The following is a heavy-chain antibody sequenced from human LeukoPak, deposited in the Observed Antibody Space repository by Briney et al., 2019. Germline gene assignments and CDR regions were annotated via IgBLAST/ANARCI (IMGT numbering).Heavy chain of an antibody. J-gene: IGHJ5*02. CDR2: ISSSSSTI. D-gene: IGHD3-10*01. V-gene: IGHV3-48*01. Sequence: GGSLRLSCAVSGFTFSSYSMNWVRQAPGKGLEWVSYISSSSSTIYYADSVKGRFTISRDNAKNSLYLQMNSLRAEDTAVYYCGVLYYRNNWFDPWGQGTLVTVSS. CDR3: GVLYYRNNWFDP. CDR1: GFTFSSYS.